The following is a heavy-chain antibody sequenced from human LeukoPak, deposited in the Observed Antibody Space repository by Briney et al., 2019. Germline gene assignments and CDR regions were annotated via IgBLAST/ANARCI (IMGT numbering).Heavy chain of an antibody. Sequence: SETLSLTCAVYGGSFSGYYWSWIRQPPEKGLEWIGEINHSGSTNYNPSLKSRVTISVDTSKNQFSLKLSSVTAADTAVYYCARGEAPIAVAVKAFDIWGQGTMVTVSS. CDR1: GGSFSGYY. V-gene: IGHV4-34*01. CDR3: ARGEAPIAVAVKAFDI. J-gene: IGHJ3*02. CDR2: INHSGST. D-gene: IGHD6-19*01.